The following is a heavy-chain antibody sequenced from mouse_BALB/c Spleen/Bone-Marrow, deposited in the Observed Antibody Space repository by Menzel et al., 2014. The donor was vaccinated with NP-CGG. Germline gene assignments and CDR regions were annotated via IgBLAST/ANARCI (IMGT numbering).Heavy chain of an antibody. D-gene: IGHD2-13*01. CDR2: FAPGSGST. J-gene: IGHJ1*01. CDR1: GYTFSSYW. Sequence: DLVKPGASVKLSCKASGYTFSSYWINWIKQRPGKGLEWIGRFAPGSGSTKYNEVFKGKATLTVDTSSATAYIQLDSLSSEDSAVYFCARSGFGTDYFDFDVWGAGTTVTVSS. CDR3: ARSGFGTDYFDFDV. V-gene: IGHV1S41*01.